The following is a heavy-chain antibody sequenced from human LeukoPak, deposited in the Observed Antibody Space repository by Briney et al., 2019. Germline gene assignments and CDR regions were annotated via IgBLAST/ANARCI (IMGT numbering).Heavy chain of an antibody. CDR1: GGSFSGYY. Sequence: SETLSLTCAVYGGSFSGYYWSWIRQPPGKGLEWIGEINHSGSTDYNPSLKSRVTMSVDTSKNQFSLKLSSVTAADTAVYYCARDRGYYGMDVSGQGTTVTVSS. CDR3: ARDRGYYGMDV. CDR2: INHSGST. V-gene: IGHV4-34*01. D-gene: IGHD3-10*01. J-gene: IGHJ6*02.